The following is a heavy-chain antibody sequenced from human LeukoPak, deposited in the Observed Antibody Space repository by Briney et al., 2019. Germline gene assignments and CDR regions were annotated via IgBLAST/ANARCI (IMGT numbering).Heavy chain of an antibody. Sequence: GGSLRLSCAAPRVSFRNAWMSWVRQAPGTRLERVGRTRSKTDGGTTDYAAPVKGRFIISRDDSENTLYLQLNSLKTEDTAVYYCTRYSSGWIWGQGTLVTVSS. CDR2: TRSKTDGGTT. V-gene: IGHV3-15*01. CDR3: TRYSSGWI. CDR1: RVSFRNAW. J-gene: IGHJ4*02. D-gene: IGHD6-19*01.